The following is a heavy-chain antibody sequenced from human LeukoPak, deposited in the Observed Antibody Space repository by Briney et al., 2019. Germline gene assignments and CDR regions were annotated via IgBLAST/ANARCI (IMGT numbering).Heavy chain of an antibody. D-gene: IGHD4-17*01. CDR2: IGSDNKP. V-gene: IGHV3-23*05. Sequence: PGGSLRLSCEASGFXFSAYAMTWVRQAPGQGLKWVSSIGSDNKPHYSESVKGRFAISRDNSKSMLFLQLNSLRAEDTAVYYCALPLRDGDFYFDYWGQGALVTVSS. CDR1: GFXFSAYA. CDR3: ALPLRDGDFYFDY. J-gene: IGHJ4*02.